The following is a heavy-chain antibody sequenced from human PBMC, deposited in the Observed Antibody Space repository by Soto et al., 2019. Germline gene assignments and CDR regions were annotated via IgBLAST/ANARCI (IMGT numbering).Heavy chain of an antibody. D-gene: IGHD6-13*01. CDR3: ARDHGGSTWFVGVYYFFGMDV. CDR2: ISSSGDAI. V-gene: IGHV3-48*02. J-gene: IGHJ6*02. CDR1: GFIFSDYT. Sequence: GGSLRLSCAASGFIFSDYTMTWVRQAPGRGLEFVSHISSSGDAIFYAESVKGRFTVSRDNAKNSLYLQMSSLRDDDTAVYFCARDHGGSTWFVGVYYFFGMDVWGQGTAVTVSS.